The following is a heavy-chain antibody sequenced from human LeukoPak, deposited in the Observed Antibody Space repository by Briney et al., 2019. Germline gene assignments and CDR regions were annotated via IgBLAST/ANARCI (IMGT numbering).Heavy chain of an antibody. Sequence: GESLKISCKVSGYRFTSYWIGWVRQMPGKGLEWMGIIFPADSDAKYSPSFQGQVTILADKSNNTAYVQWSSLKASDTAIYYCARRGLYYFDYWGQGTLVTVSS. CDR1: GYRFTSYW. CDR3: ARRGLYYFDY. CDR2: IFPADSDA. D-gene: IGHD6-25*01. V-gene: IGHV5-51*01. J-gene: IGHJ4*02.